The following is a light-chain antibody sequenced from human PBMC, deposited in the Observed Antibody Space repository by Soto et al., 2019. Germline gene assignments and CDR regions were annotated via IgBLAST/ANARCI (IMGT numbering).Light chain of an antibody. CDR1: QSVSSRY. CDR3: QQYGSSPPHT. V-gene: IGKV3-20*01. Sequence: EIVLTQSPGTLSLSPGERATLSCRASQSVSSRYLAWHQQKPGQAPRLLMYGASSRATGIPDRFSGSGSGTDFTLTISRLEPEDFAVYYCQQYGSSPPHTFGQGTKLEIK. CDR2: GAS. J-gene: IGKJ2*01.